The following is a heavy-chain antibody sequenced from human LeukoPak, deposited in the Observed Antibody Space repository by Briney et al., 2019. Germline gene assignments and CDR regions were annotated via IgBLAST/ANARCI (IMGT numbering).Heavy chain of an antibody. D-gene: IGHD1-26*01. V-gene: IGHV3-23*01. CDR2: ISGSGGST. J-gene: IGHJ4*02. Sequence: PGGSLRFSCAASGFTFSSYAMSWVRQAPGKGLEWVSAISGSGGSTYYADSVKGRFTISRDNSKNTLYLQMNSPRAEDTAVYYCAKDPTWELRPYWGQGTLVTVSS. CDR3: AKDPTWELRPY. CDR1: GFTFSSYA.